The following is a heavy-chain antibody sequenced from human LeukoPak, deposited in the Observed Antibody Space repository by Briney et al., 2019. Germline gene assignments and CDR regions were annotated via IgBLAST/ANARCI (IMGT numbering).Heavy chain of an antibody. Sequence: SVKVSXKASGGTFSSYTISWVRQAHGQGLEWMGRIIPILGIANYAQKFQGRVTVTADKSTSTAYMELSSLRSEDTAVYYCARDKGLAPHHDAFDIWGQGTMVTVSS. J-gene: IGHJ3*02. V-gene: IGHV1-69*04. D-gene: IGHD6-6*01. CDR3: ARDKGLAPHHDAFDI. CDR2: IIPILGIA. CDR1: GGTFSSYT.